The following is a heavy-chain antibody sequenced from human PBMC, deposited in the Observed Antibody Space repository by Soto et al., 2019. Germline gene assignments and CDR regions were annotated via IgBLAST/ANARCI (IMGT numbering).Heavy chain of an antibody. CDR3: ARAKKGSGYSLCYYGMDV. J-gene: IGHJ6*02. Sequence: GASVKVSCKASGGTFSSYAISWVRQAPGQGLEWMGGIIPIFGTANYAQKFQGRVTITADESTSTAHMELSSLRSEDTAVYYCARAKKGSGYSLCYYGMDVWGQGTTVTVSS. CDR1: GGTFSSYA. D-gene: IGHD5-18*01. V-gene: IGHV1-69*13. CDR2: IIPIFGTA.